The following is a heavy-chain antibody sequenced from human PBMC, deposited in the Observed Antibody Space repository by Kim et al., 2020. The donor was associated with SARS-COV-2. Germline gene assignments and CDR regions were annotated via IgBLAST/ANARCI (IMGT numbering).Heavy chain of an antibody. D-gene: IGHD5-18*01. Sequence: GESLKISCKGSGYSFTSYWIGWVRQMPGKGLEWMGIIYPGDSDTRYSPSFQGQVTISADKSISTAYLQWSSLKASDTAMYYCAGGYSYGKNPYYYYGMDVWGQGTTVTVSS. CDR2: IYPGDSDT. J-gene: IGHJ6*02. CDR1: GYSFTSYW. CDR3: AGGYSYGKNPYYYYGMDV. V-gene: IGHV5-51*01.